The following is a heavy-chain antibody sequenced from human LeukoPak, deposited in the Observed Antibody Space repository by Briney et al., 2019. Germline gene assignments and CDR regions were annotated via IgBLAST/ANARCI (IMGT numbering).Heavy chain of an antibody. Sequence: GGSLRLSCAASGFTVSSTYMSWVRQAPGKGLEWVSVIYSGGTTYYADSVKGRFTISRDNSKNTLYLQMNSLRTEDTAVYYCARDMYDYGSYWGQGTLVTVSS. J-gene: IGHJ4*02. CDR2: IYSGGTT. CDR1: GFTVSSTY. CDR3: ARDMYDYGSY. V-gene: IGHV3-66*01. D-gene: IGHD4/OR15-4a*01.